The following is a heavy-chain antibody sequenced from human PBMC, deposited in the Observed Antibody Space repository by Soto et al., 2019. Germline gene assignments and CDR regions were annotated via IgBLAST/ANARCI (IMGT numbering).Heavy chain of an antibody. Sequence: GASVKVSCKASGSTFTSFYMHWVRQAPGRGLEWMGIIDSSGGSTTYAQKFQGRVTMTRDTSTTTVYMELSSLRSEDTAVYYCARAPFYNSKTTMFFDLDPWGQGTLVTVSS. J-gene: IGHJ5*02. CDR2: IDSSGGST. CDR3: ARAPFYNSKTTMFFDLDP. D-gene: IGHD4-4*01. V-gene: IGHV1-46*01. CDR1: GSTFTSFY.